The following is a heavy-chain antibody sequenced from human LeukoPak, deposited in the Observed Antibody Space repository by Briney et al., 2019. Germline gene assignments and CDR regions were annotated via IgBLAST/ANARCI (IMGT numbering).Heavy chain of an antibody. CDR1: RFTFSDYY. D-gene: IGHD6-19*01. CDR2: ISSSGSTI. J-gene: IGHJ4*02. Sequence: GSLRLSCAASRFTFSDYYMSWIRQAPGKGLEWVSYISSSGSTIYYTDSVKGRFTISRDNAKNSLYLQMNSLRAEDTAVYYCARERIVAGTGTFDSWGQGTLVTVSS. CDR3: ARERIVAGTGTFDS. V-gene: IGHV3-11*01.